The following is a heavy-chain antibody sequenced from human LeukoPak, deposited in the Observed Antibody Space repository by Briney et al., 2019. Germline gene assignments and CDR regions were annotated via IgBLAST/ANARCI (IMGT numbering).Heavy chain of an antibody. D-gene: IGHD3-22*01. J-gene: IGHJ3*02. V-gene: IGHV3-9*01. CDR2: ISWNSGSI. CDR1: GFTFDDYA. Sequence: PGGSLRLSCAASGFTFDDYAMHWVRQAPGKGLEWVSGISWNSGSIGYADSVKGRFTISRDNAKNSLYLQMNSLRAEDTALYYCAKDFGVDSSGYLTFDAFDIWGQGTMVTVSS. CDR3: AKDFGVDSSGYLTFDAFDI.